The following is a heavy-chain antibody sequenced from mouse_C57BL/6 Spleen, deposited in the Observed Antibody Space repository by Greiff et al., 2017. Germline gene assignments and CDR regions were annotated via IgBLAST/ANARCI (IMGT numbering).Heavy chain of an antibody. CDR3: ARQSPNYYGSSHGY. J-gene: IGHJ2*01. CDR2: IYPGDGDT. Sequence: QVQLQQSGPELVKPGASVKISCKASGYAFSSSWMNWVKQRPGKGLEWIGRIYPGDGDTNYNGKFKGKATLTADKSSSTAYMQLSSLTSEDSAVYCCARQSPNYYGSSHGYWGQGTTLTVSS. V-gene: IGHV1-82*01. CDR1: GYAFSSSW. D-gene: IGHD1-1*01.